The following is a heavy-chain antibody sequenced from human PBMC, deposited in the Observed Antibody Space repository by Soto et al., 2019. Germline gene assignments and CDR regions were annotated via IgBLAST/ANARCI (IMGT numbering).Heavy chain of an antibody. Sequence: QVQLVESGGGVVQPGRSLRLSCAASGFTFSSYGMHWVRQAPGKGLEWVAVISYDGSNKYYADSVKGRFTISRDNSKNTLYLQMNSLSAEDTAVYYCAKSPPLRNSIDYWGQGTLVTVSS. V-gene: IGHV3-30*18. CDR1: GFTFSSYG. CDR3: AKSPPLRNSIDY. D-gene: IGHD4-17*01. J-gene: IGHJ4*02. CDR2: ISYDGSNK.